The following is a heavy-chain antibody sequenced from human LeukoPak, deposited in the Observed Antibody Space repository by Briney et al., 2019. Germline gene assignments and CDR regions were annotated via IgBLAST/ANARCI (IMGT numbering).Heavy chain of an antibody. Sequence: GGSLRLSCAASGFTFSSSWMHWVRQAPGKGLVWVSRLDGDGSTTTYADSVKGRFTISRDNAKNTLYLQLNSLGAKDTAVYYCTRGTGTTFDYWGQGTLVTVSS. CDR3: TRGTGTTFDY. CDR1: GFTFSSSW. CDR2: LDGDGSTT. V-gene: IGHV3-74*01. D-gene: IGHD1-1*01. J-gene: IGHJ4*02.